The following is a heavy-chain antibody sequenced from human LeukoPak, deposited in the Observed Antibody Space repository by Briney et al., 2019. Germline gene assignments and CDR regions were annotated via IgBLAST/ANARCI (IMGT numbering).Heavy chain of an antibody. D-gene: IGHD2-2*01. J-gene: IGHJ5*02. V-gene: IGHV3-30*02. CDR1: GFTFSSYG. CDR2: IRYDGSNK. Sequence: GGSLRLSCAASGFTFSSYGMHWVRQAPGKGLEWVAFIRYDGSNKYYAGSVKGRFTISRDNSKNTLYLQMNSLRAEDTAVYYCAKDVMGYQLLSGWFDPWGQGTLVTVSS. CDR3: AKDVMGYQLLSGWFDP.